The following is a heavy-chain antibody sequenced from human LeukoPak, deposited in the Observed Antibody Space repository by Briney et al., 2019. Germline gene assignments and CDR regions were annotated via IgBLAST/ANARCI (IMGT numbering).Heavy chain of an antibody. CDR3: AKKGYDSSGFYYPLVG. D-gene: IGHD3-22*01. CDR2: ISTSGAST. Sequence: GGSLRLSCAASGFTFRSYAMSWVRQAPGKGLEWVSAISTSGASTYEADSVKGRFTISRDNSKDTLYLQMNSLRAEDTAAYYCAKKGYDSSGFYYPLVGWGQGTLGTVSS. CDR1: GFTFRSYA. J-gene: IGHJ4*02. V-gene: IGHV3-23*01.